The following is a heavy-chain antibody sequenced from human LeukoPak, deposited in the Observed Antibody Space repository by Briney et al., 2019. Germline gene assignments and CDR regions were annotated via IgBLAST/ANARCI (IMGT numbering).Heavy chain of an antibody. Sequence: GASVKVSCKASGYTFTSYAMHWVRQAPGQGLEWMGWISTGNGNTNYAQKLQDRVTMTTDRSTNTAYMELRSLRSDDTAVYYCARDLRSPRGCPGNYWGQGTLVTVSS. D-gene: IGHD6-19*01. CDR2: ISTGNGNT. CDR1: GYTFTSYA. V-gene: IGHV1-18*01. J-gene: IGHJ4*02. CDR3: ARDLRSPRGCPGNY.